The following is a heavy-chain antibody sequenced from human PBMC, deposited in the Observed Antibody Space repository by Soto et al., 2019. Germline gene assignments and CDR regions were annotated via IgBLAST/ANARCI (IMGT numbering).Heavy chain of an antibody. J-gene: IGHJ4*02. Sequence: QVQLVESGGGVVQPGRSLRLSCAASGFTFSSYGMHWVRQAPGKGLEWVAVISYDGNNKYYADSVKGRFTISRDNSKNTLYLQMNSLRAEDTAVYYSAKDRGCSGGSCYPWYFDYWGQGTLVTVSS. CDR3: AKDRGCSGGSCYPWYFDY. CDR1: GFTFSSYG. CDR2: ISYDGNNK. V-gene: IGHV3-30*18. D-gene: IGHD2-15*01.